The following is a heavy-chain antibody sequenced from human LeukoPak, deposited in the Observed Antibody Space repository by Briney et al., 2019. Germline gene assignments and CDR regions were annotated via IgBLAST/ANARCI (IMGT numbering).Heavy chain of an antibody. D-gene: IGHD2-15*01. Sequence: KTSETLSLTCAVYGGSFSGYYWSWIRQPPGKGLEWIGEINHSGSTNYNPSLKSRVTISVDTSKNQFSLKLSSVTAADTAVYYCAREKIMVVDYWGQGTLVTVSS. CDR1: GGSFSGYY. CDR2: INHSGST. CDR3: AREKIMVVDY. J-gene: IGHJ4*02. V-gene: IGHV4-34*01.